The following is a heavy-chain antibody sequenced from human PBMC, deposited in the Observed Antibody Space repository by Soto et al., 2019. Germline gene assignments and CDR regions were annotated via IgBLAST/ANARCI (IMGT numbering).Heavy chain of an antibody. CDR1: GFSLSTTGMC. CDR3: SRGVGGFTHGYPDY. CDR2: IDWADDK. Sequence: SGPTLVNPTQTLTLTCTFSGFSLSTTGMCVSWIRQPPGKALEWLALIDWADDKYYSTSLKTRLTISKDTSKNQVVLTMTNVEPVDTATYFCSRGVGGFTHGYPDYWGQGTLVTVSS. J-gene: IGHJ4*02. D-gene: IGHD5-18*01. V-gene: IGHV2-70*01.